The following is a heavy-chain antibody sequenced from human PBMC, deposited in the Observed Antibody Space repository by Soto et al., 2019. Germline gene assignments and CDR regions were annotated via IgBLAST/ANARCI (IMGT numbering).Heavy chain of an antibody. CDR3: ASRRATGYWNAFDM. J-gene: IGHJ3*02. D-gene: IGHD3-9*01. V-gene: IGHV3-53*01. CDR1: GFTVSSNY. CDR2: IYSGGST. Sequence: SGGSLRLSCTASGFTVSSNYMNWVRQAPGKGLQWVSVIYSGGSTYYADSVKGRFIISRDNSKNTLYLQMNSLRAEDTAVYYCASRRATGYWNAFDMWGQGTMVTVSS.